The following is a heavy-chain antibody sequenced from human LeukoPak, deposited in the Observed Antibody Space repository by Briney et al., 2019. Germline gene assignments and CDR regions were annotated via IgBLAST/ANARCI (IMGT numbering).Heavy chain of an antibody. CDR1: GFTVSSNY. CDR2: ISASGGST. V-gene: IGHV3-23*01. D-gene: IGHD6-13*01. Sequence: PGGSLRLSCAASGFTVSSNYMSWVRQAPGKGLEWVSGISASGGSTYYAHSVNGRFTISRDNSKNTVSLQMDSLRAEDTALYYCAKSNGYTNSWYDYWGQGTLVSVSS. CDR3: AKSNGYTNSWYDY. J-gene: IGHJ4*02.